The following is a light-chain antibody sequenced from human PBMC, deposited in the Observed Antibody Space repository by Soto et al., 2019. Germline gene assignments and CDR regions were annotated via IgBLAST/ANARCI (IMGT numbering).Light chain of an antibody. CDR3: QQYGSSPRT. V-gene: IGKV3-20*01. CDR2: GAS. J-gene: IGKJ4*02. Sequence: ILLTQSPGTLSLSPGERATLSCRAKQSVSGSYVAWNHQKPGQAPRLLIYGASGRATGIPDRFSGSGSETAFTLTISRLEPEDLAVYYCQQYGSSPRTVGGGTKVDSK. CDR1: QSVSGSY.